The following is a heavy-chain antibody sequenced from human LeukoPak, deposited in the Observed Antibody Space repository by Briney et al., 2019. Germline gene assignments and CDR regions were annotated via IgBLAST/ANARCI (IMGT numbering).Heavy chain of an antibody. D-gene: IGHD6-13*01. J-gene: IGHJ5*02. Sequence: SETLSLTCTVSGGSISSYYWSWIRQPPGKGLEWIGYIYYGGSTNYNPSLKSRVTISVDTSKNQFSLKLSSVTAADTAVYYCARRIAAAGLNWFDPWGQGTLVTVSS. V-gene: IGHV4-59*01. CDR2: IYYGGST. CDR1: GGSISSYY. CDR3: ARRIAAAGLNWFDP.